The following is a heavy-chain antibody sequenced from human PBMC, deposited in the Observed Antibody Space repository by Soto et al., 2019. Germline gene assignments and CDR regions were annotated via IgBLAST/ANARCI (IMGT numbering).Heavy chain of an antibody. D-gene: IGHD2-2*02. CDR2: IYSSGGT. CDR1: GFTFSSYA. J-gene: IGHJ5*02. V-gene: IGHV3-23*01. CDR3: AKTLGPSAIHPFS. Sequence: PGGSLRLFCAASGFTFSSYAMTWVRQAPGKGLEWVSSIYSSGGTYYADSVKGRFTISRDDSKNTLYVQMNILRAEDTAVYYCAKTLGPSAIHPFSWGQGTLVTVSS.